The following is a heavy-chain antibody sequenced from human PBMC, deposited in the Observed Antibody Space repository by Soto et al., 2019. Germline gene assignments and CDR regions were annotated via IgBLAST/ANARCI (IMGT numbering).Heavy chain of an antibody. CDR3: AKDRHRSGWYRGYYYGMDV. V-gene: IGHV1-18*01. Sequence: ASVKVSCKASGYTFTSYGISWVRQAPGQGLEWMGWISAYNGNTNYAQKLQGRVTMTTDTSTSTAYMELRSLRSDDTAVYYCAKDRHRSGWYRGYYYGMDVWGQGTTVTVSS. CDR2: ISAYNGNT. J-gene: IGHJ6*02. D-gene: IGHD6-19*01. CDR1: GYTFTSYG.